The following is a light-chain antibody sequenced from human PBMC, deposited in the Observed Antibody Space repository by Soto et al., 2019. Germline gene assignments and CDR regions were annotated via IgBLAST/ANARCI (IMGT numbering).Light chain of an antibody. CDR2: DAS. CDR1: QSISSW. V-gene: IGKV1-5*01. J-gene: IGKJ3*01. Sequence: DIQMTQSPSTLSASVGDIVTITCRASQSISSWLAWYQQKPGKAPKLLIYDASSLESGVPSRFSGSGSGTEFTLTISSLQPDDFATYYCQQYNSYSTFGPGTKVDIK. CDR3: QQYNSYST.